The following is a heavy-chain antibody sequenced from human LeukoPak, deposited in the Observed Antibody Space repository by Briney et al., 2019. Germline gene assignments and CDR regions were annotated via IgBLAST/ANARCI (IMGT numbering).Heavy chain of an antibody. D-gene: IGHD6-13*01. V-gene: IGHV1-18*01. CDR3: ASASYSSSYNWFDP. J-gene: IGHJ5*02. CDR1: GYTFTSYG. CDR2: ISAYNGNT. Sequence: ASVKVSCKASGYTFTSYGISWVRQAPGHRLEWMGWISAYNGNTNYAQKLEGRVTMNTDTSTSTAYMELRSLRSDDTAVYYWASASYSSSYNWFDPWGQGTLVTVSS.